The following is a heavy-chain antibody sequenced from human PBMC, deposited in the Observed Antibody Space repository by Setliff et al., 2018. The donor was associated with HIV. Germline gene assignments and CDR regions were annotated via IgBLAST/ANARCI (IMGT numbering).Heavy chain of an antibody. CDR1: GYTFPDYY. J-gene: IGHJ4*02. CDR3: ARDHPYFCSSTSCSFLDY. Sequence: GASVKVSCKASGYTFPDYYLHWVRRAPGQGLEWMGRISPNSGGTNYAQKFQGRVTMTRDTSINTVYMELSSLRSDDTAVYYCARDHPYFCSSTSCSFLDYWGQGTLVTVSS. V-gene: IGHV1-2*06. D-gene: IGHD2-2*01. CDR2: ISPNSGGT.